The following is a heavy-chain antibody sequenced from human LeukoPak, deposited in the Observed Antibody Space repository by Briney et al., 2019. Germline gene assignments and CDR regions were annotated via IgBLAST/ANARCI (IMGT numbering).Heavy chain of an antibody. CDR3: ARVRLGSGWYYFDY. J-gene: IGHJ4*02. CDR2: INAGNGNT. Sequence: ASVKVSCKASGYTFTSYAMHWVRQAPGQRLEWMGWINAGNGNTKYSQRFQGRVTITADESTSTAYMELSSLRSEDTAVYYCARVRLGSGWYYFDYWGQGTLVTVSS. V-gene: IGHV1-3*01. D-gene: IGHD6-19*01. CDR1: GYTFTSYA.